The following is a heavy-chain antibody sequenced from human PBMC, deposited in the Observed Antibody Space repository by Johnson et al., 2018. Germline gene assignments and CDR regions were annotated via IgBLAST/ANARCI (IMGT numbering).Heavy chain of an antibody. J-gene: IGHJ6*02. Sequence: WVRQAPGKGLEWVSGISWNSGSIGYAGSVKGRVTISRDNAKNSLYLQIDSLRAEDTAVYYCAKGGGPNYYYYYGMEVWGQGTTVTVSS. CDR3: AKGGGPNYYYYYGMEV. D-gene: IGHD3-16*01. CDR2: ISWNSGSI. V-gene: IGHV3-9*01.